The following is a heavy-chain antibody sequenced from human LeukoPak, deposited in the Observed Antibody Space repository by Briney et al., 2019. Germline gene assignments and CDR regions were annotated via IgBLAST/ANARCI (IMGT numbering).Heavy chain of an antibody. CDR2: ISGNGGVI. J-gene: IGHJ4*02. Sequence: PGWSLRLSCAASGFTFSDNYMTWVRQARGKGLEWLSYISGNGGVIQYADSVKGRFTISRDNAKNLLYLQMDSLRVEDTAIYYCARDPRTVRIWGQGTLVTVSS. CDR3: ARDPRTVRI. CDR1: GFTFSDNY. V-gene: IGHV3-11*04. D-gene: IGHD1-1*01.